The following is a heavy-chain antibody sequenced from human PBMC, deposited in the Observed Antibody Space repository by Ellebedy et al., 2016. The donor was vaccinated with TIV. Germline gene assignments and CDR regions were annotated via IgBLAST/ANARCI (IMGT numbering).Heavy chain of an antibody. J-gene: IGHJ6*02. CDR2: ISWDGGST. CDR3: AKGAGPNYYYGMDV. Sequence: GESLKISCSASGFTFSIYSMLWVRQAPGKGLEWVSLISWDGGSTYYADSVKGRFTISRDNSKNSLYLQMNSLRAEDTALYYCAKGAGPNYYYGMDVWGQGTTVTVSS. CDR1: GFTFSIYS. V-gene: IGHV3-43D*03.